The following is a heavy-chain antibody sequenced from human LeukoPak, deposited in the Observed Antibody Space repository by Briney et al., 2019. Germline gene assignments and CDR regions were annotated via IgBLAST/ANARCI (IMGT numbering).Heavy chain of an antibody. V-gene: IGHV3-21*01. Sequence: GGSLRLSCAASGFTFSSYSMNRVRQAPGKGLEWVSSISSSSSYIYYADSVKGRFTISRDNAKNSLYLQMNSLRAEDTAVYYCARAGGSSWYGVGWFDPWGQGTLVTVSS. CDR3: ARAGGSSWYGVGWFDP. D-gene: IGHD6-13*01. CDR2: ISSSSSYI. CDR1: GFTFSSYS. J-gene: IGHJ5*02.